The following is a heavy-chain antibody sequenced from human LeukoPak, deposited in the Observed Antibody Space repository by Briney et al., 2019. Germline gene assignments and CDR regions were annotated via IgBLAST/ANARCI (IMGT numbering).Heavy chain of an antibody. CDR2: IYHSGST. V-gene: IGHV4-30-2*01. D-gene: IGHD5-18*01. CDR1: GGSISSGGYG. CDR3: ARARGYSYGYFDY. J-gene: IGHJ4*02. Sequence: SQTLSLTCPVSGGSISSGGYGWSWIRHPPGKGLEWIGYIYHSGSTYYNPSLKSRVTISVDRSKNQFSLKLSSVTAADTAVYYCARARGYSYGYFDYWGQGTLVTVSS.